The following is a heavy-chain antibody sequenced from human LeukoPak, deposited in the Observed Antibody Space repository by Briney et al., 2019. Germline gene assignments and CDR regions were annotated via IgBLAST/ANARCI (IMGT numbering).Heavy chain of an antibody. CDR2: ISSSSSYI. J-gene: IGHJ4*02. CDR1: GFTFSSYS. CDR3: ARDGDGPFDY. D-gene: IGHD7-27*01. Sequence: GGSLRLSCAASGFTFSSYSMNWVRQAPGKRLEWVSSISSSSSYIYYADSVKGRFTISRDNAKNSPYLQMNGLRAEDTAVYYCARDGDGPFDYWGQGTLVTVSS. V-gene: IGHV3-21*01.